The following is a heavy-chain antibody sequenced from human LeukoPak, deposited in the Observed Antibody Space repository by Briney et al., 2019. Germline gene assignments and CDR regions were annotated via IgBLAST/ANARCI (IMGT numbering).Heavy chain of an antibody. CDR3: ARDRIVGAGGFDY. D-gene: IGHD1-26*01. V-gene: IGHV1-2*02. Sequence: ASVKVSCKASGYTFTGYYMHWVRQAPGQGLEWMGWINPNSGGTNYAQKFQGRVTMTRDTSISTAYMELSRLRSDDTAVYYCARDRIVGAGGFDYRGQGTLVTVSS. J-gene: IGHJ4*02. CDR2: INPNSGGT. CDR1: GYTFTGYY.